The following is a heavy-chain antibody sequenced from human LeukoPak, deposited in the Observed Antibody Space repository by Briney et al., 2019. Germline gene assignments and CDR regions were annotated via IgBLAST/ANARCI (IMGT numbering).Heavy chain of an antibody. J-gene: IGHJ4*02. CDR3: ATGGYYGSGSRKLIDY. V-gene: IGHV4-34*08. D-gene: IGHD3-10*01. Sequence: PGGSLRLSCAASGFTFSGYWMTWIRQPPGKGLEWIGEINHSGSTNYNPSLKSRVTISVDTSKNQFSLKLSSVTAADTAVYYCATGGYYGSGSRKLIDYWGQGTLVTVSS. CDR1: GFTFSGYW. CDR2: INHSGST.